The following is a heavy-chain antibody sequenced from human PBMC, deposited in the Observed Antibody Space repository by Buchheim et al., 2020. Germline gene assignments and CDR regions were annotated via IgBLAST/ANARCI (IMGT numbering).Heavy chain of an antibody. J-gene: IGHJ4*02. CDR3: ASGSSGYYFIPLDY. CDR2: ISYDGSNK. CDR1: GFTFSSYA. V-gene: IGHV3-30-3*01. D-gene: IGHD3-22*01. Sequence: QVQLVESGGGVVQPGRSLRLSCAASGFTFSSYAMHWVRQAPGKGLEWVAVISYDGSNKYYADSVKGRFTISRDNSQNTLYLQMNSLRAEDTAVYYCASGSSGYYFIPLDYWGQGTL.